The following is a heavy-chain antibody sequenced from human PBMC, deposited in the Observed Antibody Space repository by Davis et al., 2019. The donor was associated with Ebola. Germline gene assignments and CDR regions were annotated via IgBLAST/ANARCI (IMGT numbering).Heavy chain of an antibody. Sequence: PSETLSLTCTVSGGSISSYYWSWIRQPPGKGLEWIGYIYYSGSTNYNPSLKSRVTISVDTSKNQFSLKLSSVTAADTAVYYCARGYCSSTSCQYYYYYYMDVWGKGTTVTVSS. J-gene: IGHJ6*03. CDR3: ARGYCSSTSCQYYYYYYMDV. V-gene: IGHV4-59*01. D-gene: IGHD2-2*01. CDR1: GGSISSYY. CDR2: IYYSGST.